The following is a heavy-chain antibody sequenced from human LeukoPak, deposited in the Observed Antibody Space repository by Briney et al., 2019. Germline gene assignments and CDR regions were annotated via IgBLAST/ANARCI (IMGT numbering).Heavy chain of an antibody. V-gene: IGHV1-2*02. CDR3: ARGYCTNCVCYNGCGY. D-gene: IGHD2-8*01. CDR2: INPNSGGT. CDR1: GYTFTGYY. J-gene: IGHJ4*02. Sequence: GASVKVSCKASGYTFTGYYMHWVRQAPGLGLEWMGWINPNSGGTNYAQKFQGRVTMTRDTSISTAYMELSRLRSDDTAVYYCARGYCTNCVCYNGCGYWGQGTLVTVSS.